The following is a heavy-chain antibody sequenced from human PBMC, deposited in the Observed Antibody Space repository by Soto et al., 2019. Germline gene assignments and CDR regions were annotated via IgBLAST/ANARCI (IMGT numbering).Heavy chain of an antibody. Sequence: GGSLRLSCAASGFTFSSYSMNWVRQAPGKGLEWVSYISSSSSTIYYADSVKGRFTISRDNAKNSLYLQMNSLRAEDTAVYYCARDSRLRDYAWFDPWGQGTLVTVSS. J-gene: IGHJ5*02. CDR1: GFTFSSYS. V-gene: IGHV3-48*01. CDR3: ARDSRLRDYAWFDP. CDR2: ISSSSSTI. D-gene: IGHD4-17*01.